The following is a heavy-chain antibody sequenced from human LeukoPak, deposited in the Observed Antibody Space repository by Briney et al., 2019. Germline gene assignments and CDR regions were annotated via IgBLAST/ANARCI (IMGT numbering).Heavy chain of an antibody. CDR3: AKGSKEVLFTRDHYMDV. Sequence: GGSLRLSCAASGFTFSSYEMNWVRQAPGKGLEWVSSISSSSSYIYYADSVKGRFTISRDNAKNSLYLQMNSLRAEDTAVYYCAKGSKEVLFTRDHYMDVWGKGTTVTISS. CDR2: ISSSSSYI. V-gene: IGHV3-21*01. CDR1: GFTFSSYE. D-gene: IGHD3-3*01. J-gene: IGHJ6*03.